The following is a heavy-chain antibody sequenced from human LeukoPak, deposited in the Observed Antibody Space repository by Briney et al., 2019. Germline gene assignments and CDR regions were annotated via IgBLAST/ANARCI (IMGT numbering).Heavy chain of an antibody. CDR3: GRAAYGSSGWYYGMDV. CDR2: IWYDGSKK. Sequence: GGSLRLSCAASGFTFSRYGMHWVRQAPGKGLEWVAVIWYDGSKKYYADSVKGRFTISRDNSKNTLYLQMNSLRAEDTAVYYCGRAAYGSSGWYYGMDVWGQGATVTVSS. V-gene: IGHV3-33*01. J-gene: IGHJ6*02. CDR1: GFTFSRYG. D-gene: IGHD6-19*01.